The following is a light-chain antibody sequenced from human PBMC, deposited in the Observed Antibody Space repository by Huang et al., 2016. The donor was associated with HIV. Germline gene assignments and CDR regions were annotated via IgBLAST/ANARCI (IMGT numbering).Light chain of an antibody. Sequence: IVMTQSPVTLSVSPGERATLSCRASAGVSTNVAWYQQRPGQPPRRLLHGASTRHSGVPAKCSGRGSGTEFTLTITNLQPEDSAVYYCQHYNNWPPWTFGPGTQVEI. V-gene: IGKV3D-15*01. CDR3: QHYNNWPPWT. CDR1: AGVSTN. J-gene: IGKJ1*01. CDR2: GAS.